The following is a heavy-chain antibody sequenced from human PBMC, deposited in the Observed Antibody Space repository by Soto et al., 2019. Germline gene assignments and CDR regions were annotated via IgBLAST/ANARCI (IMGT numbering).Heavy chain of an antibody. Sequence: GGSLRLSCAASGFTLSDHYVDWVRQAPGKGLEWVGRSRNNANSYSTAYAASVKGRFSVSRDDSQNSLYLQMNSLQTDDTAVYYCARPRTGSTILDYWGRGTLVTVSS. CDR1: GFTLSDHY. CDR3: ARPRTGSTILDY. V-gene: IGHV3-72*01. CDR2: SRNNANSYST. D-gene: IGHD1-7*01. J-gene: IGHJ4*02.